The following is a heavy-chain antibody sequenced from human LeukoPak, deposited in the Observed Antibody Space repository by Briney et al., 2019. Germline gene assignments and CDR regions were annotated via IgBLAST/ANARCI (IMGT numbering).Heavy chain of an antibody. Sequence: PSETLSHTCTVSGGSISSGSYYWSWIRQPPGKGLEWIGYIYYSGSTNYNPSLKSRVTVSVDTSENQFSLKLSSVTAADTAVYYCARGTYYDILTGSDAFDIWGQGTMVTVSS. CDR2: IYYSGST. CDR1: GGSISSGSYY. V-gene: IGHV4-61*01. J-gene: IGHJ3*02. CDR3: ARGTYYDILTGSDAFDI. D-gene: IGHD3-9*01.